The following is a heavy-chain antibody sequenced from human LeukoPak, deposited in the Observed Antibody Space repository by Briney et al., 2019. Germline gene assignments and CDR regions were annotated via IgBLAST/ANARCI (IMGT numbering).Heavy chain of an antibody. V-gene: IGHV3-30*04. D-gene: IGHD3-9*01. CDR1: GFTFSSSA. CDR2: ISYGGTTK. CDR3: AKAESPDILSGYYRSYFDH. Sequence: GGSLRLSCAASGFTFSSSAMHWVRQAPGKGLEWVAVISYGGTTKIYAESVKGRFTISRDNSKDTLDLQMNSLTTEDTAVYYCAKAESPDILSGYYRSYFDHWGQGTLVTVSS. J-gene: IGHJ4*02.